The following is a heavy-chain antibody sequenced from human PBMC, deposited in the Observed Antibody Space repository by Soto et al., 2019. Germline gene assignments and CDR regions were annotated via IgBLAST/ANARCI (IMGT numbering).Heavy chain of an antibody. CDR3: ARAGGCSSTSCYPPSDY. CDR1: GYTFTSYA. D-gene: IGHD2-2*01. Sequence: QVQLVQSGAEVKKPGASVKVSCKASGYTFTSYAMHWVRQAPGQRLEWMGWINPGNGNTKYSQKFQGRVTITRDTSASTAYMELSSLRSEDTAVYYCARAGGCSSTSCYPPSDYWGQGTLVTVSS. CDR2: INPGNGNT. V-gene: IGHV1-3*01. J-gene: IGHJ4*02.